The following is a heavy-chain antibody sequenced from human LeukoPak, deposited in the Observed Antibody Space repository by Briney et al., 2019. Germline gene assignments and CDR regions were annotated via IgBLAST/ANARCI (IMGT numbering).Heavy chain of an antibody. CDR1: GFTFSSYS. CDR3: ARDRLGYCSGGSCFFDY. D-gene: IGHD2-15*01. V-gene: IGHV3-48*01. J-gene: IGHJ4*02. Sequence: GGSLRLSCAASGFTFSSYSMNWVRHAPGRGLEWVSYISSSSSTIYYADSVKGRFTISRDNAKNSLYLQMNSLRAEDTAVYYCARDRLGYCSGGSCFFDYWGQGTLVTVSS. CDR2: ISSSSSTI.